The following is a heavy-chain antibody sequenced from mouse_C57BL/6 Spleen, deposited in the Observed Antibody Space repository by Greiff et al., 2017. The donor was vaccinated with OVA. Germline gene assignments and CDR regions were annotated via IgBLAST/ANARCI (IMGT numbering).Heavy chain of an antibody. Sequence: QVQLQQPGAELVKPGASVKLSCKASGYTFTSYWMHWVKQRPGQGLEWIGMIHPNSGSTNYNEKFKSKATLTVDTSSSTAYMQLSSLTSEDSAVYYCARGGTSYAMDYWGQGTSVTVSS. CDR2: IHPNSGST. CDR1: GYTFTSYW. D-gene: IGHD2-14*01. CDR3: ARGGTSYAMDY. J-gene: IGHJ4*01. V-gene: IGHV1-64*01.